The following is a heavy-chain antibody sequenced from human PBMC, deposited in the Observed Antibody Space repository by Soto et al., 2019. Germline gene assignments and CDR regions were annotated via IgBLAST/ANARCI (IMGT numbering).Heavy chain of an antibody. D-gene: IGHD6-13*01. V-gene: IGHV4-34*01. CDR2: INHSGST. CDR3: ASCIAAARPAEFDP. J-gene: IGHJ5*02. Sequence: SETLSLTCAVYGGSFSGYYWSWIRQPPGKGLEWIGEINHSGSTNYNPSLKSRVTISVDTSKNQFSLKLSSVTAADTAVYYCASCIAAARPAEFDPWGQGTLVTVSS. CDR1: GGSFSGYY.